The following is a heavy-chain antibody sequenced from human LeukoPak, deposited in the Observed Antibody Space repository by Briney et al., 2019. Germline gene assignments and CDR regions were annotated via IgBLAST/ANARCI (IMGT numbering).Heavy chain of an antibody. D-gene: IGHD3-3*01. J-gene: IGHJ6*03. CDR3: ARSSRGDYYYYYMDV. Sequence: SVKVSCKASGGTFSSYAISWVRQAPGQGLEWTGGIIPIFGTANYAQKFQGRVTITADKSTSTAYMELSSLRSEDTAVYYCARSSRGDYYYYYMDVWGKGTTVTVSS. CDR2: IIPIFGTA. V-gene: IGHV1-69*06. CDR1: GGTFSSYA.